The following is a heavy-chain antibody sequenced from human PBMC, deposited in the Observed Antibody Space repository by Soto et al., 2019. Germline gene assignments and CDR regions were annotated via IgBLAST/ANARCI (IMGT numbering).Heavy chain of an antibody. CDR1: GFTFSSNY. V-gene: IGHV3-66*01. J-gene: IGHJ4*02. D-gene: IGHD2-15*01. CDR3: ARAIGGASSLYFDY. Sequence: EVQLVESGGALVQPGGSLRLSCAASGFTFSSNYMNWVRQAPGKGLEWVSVIYTGGLTSYADSVKSRFIITRDSSENTLYLQMNSMRIEDTAVYYCARAIGGASSLYFDYWGEGTLVSVAS. CDR2: IYTGGLT.